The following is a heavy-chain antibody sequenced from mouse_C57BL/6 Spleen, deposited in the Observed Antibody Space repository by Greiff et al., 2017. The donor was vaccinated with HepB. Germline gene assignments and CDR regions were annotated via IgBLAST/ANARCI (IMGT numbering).Heavy chain of an antibody. V-gene: IGHV5-12*01. CDR2: ISNGGGST. J-gene: IGHJ1*03. CDR3: ARHDSSYWYFDV. Sequence: EVQVVESGGGLVQPGGSLKLSCAASGFTFSDYYMYWVRQTPEKRLEWVAYISNGGGSTYYPDTVKGRFTISKDNAKNTLYLQMSRLKSEDTAMYYCARHDSSYWYFDVWGTGTTVTVSS. D-gene: IGHD1-1*01. CDR1: GFTFSDYY.